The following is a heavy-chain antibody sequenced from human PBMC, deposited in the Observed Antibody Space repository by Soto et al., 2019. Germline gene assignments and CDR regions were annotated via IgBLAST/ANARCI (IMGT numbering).Heavy chain of an antibody. CDR3: ARHISYYYYGMDV. Sequence: PSETLSLTCAVSGGSISSGGYSWSWIRQPPGKGLEWIGCIYHSGSTYYNPSLKSRVTISVDTSKNQFSLKLSSVTAADTAVYYCARHISYYYYGMDVWGQGTTVTVSS. V-gene: IGHV4-30-2*03. D-gene: IGHD1-20*01. CDR2: IYHSGST. CDR1: GGSISSGGYS. J-gene: IGHJ6*02.